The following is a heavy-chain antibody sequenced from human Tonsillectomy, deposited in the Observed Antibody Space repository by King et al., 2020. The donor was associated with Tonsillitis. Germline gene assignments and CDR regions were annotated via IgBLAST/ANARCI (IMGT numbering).Heavy chain of an antibody. V-gene: IGHV3-23*01. Sequence: VQLLESGGGLVQPGGSLRLSCAASGFTFSSYSMSWVRQAPGKGPEWVSAISGSGDTTYFTDSVKGRFTISRDNSKNTLSLQMNNLRAEDTAVYFCAKSLSGWLDAVAIWGQGTMVTVSS. CDR3: AKSLSGWLDAVAI. CDR2: ISGSGDTT. D-gene: IGHD1-26*01. J-gene: IGHJ3*02. CDR1: GFTFSSYS.